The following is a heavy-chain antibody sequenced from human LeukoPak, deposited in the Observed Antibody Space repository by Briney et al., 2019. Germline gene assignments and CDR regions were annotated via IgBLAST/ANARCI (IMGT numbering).Heavy chain of an antibody. D-gene: IGHD7-27*01. Sequence: SETLSLTCTVSGGSFSSSSYYWGWIRQPPGEGLEWIGSISYSGTNYNNPSLKSRVSISIDTSKNQFSVKLTSVTAADTAMYYCASLGTLRSWGQGTLVTVSS. CDR3: ASLGTLRS. CDR1: GGSFSSSSYY. V-gene: IGHV4-39*01. J-gene: IGHJ5*02. CDR2: ISYSGTN.